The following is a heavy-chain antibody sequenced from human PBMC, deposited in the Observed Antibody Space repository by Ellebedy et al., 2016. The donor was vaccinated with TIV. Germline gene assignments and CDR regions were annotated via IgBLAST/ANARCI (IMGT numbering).Heavy chain of an antibody. CDR2: IYPGHSET. Sequence: GESLKIPCKGSGYSFTNYWIAWVRQMPGKGLEWIVSIYPGHSETKYSPSFQGQVTLSPDKSINTAYLQWSRLKASDTAMYYCSRQREYPLDYWGQGTLVTVSS. CDR1: GYSFTNYW. J-gene: IGHJ4*02. V-gene: IGHV5-51*01. D-gene: IGHD2-2*01. CDR3: SRQREYPLDY.